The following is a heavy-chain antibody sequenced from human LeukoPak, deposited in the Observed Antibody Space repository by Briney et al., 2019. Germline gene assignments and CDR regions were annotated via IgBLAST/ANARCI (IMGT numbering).Heavy chain of an antibody. D-gene: IGHD3-22*01. V-gene: IGHV4-34*01. J-gene: IGHJ4*02. Sequence: TPSETLSLTCAVYGGSFSGYYWGWIRQPPGKGLEWIGEINHSGSTNYNPSLKSRVTISVDTSKNQFSLKLSSVTAADTAVYYCARPPYYYDSSGYSSVDYWGQGTLVTVSS. CDR2: INHSGST. CDR3: ARPPYYYDSSGYSSVDY. CDR1: GGSFSGYY.